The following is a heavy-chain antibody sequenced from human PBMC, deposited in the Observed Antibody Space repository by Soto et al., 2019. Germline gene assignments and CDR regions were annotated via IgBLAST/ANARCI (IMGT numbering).Heavy chain of an antibody. CDR3: AIRASYYDSSGYFDY. J-gene: IGHJ4*02. Sequence: PGGSLRLSCAASGFTFSSYAMSWVRQAPGKGLEWVSAISGSGGSTYYADSVKGRFTISRDNSKNTLYLQMNSLRAEDTAVYYCAIRASYYDSSGYFDYWGQGTLVTVPS. V-gene: IGHV3-23*01. CDR2: ISGSGGST. D-gene: IGHD3-22*01. CDR1: GFTFSSYA.